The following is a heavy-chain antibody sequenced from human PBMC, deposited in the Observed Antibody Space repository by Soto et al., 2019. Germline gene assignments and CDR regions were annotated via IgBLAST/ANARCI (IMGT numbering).Heavy chain of an antibody. D-gene: IGHD1-26*01. V-gene: IGHV1-69*01. CDR2: IIPIFGTA. J-gene: IGHJ6*02. CDR1: GGTFSSYA. Sequence: QVQLVQSGAEVKKPGSSVKVSCKASGGTFSSYAISWVRQAPGQGLEWMGGIIPIFGTANYAQKFQVRVTITADESTSKAYKELGSLRSEDTAVYYCARGEGAAAPTIYGMDVCGQGTTVTVSS. CDR3: ARGEGAAAPTIYGMDV.